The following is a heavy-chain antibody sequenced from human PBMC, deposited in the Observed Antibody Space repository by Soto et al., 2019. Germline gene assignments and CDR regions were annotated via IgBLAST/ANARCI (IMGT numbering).Heavy chain of an antibody. D-gene: IGHD5-12*01. CDR1: GFTFSSYW. V-gene: IGHV3-74*01. Sequence: GGSLRLSCAASGFTFSSYWMHWVRQAPGKGLVWVSRINSDGSSTSYADSVKGRFTISRDNAKNTLYLQMNSLRAEDTAVYYCARGDRWLPPNDKQYYYYYGMDVWGQGTTVTVSS. J-gene: IGHJ6*02. CDR2: INSDGSST. CDR3: ARGDRWLPPNDKQYYYYYGMDV.